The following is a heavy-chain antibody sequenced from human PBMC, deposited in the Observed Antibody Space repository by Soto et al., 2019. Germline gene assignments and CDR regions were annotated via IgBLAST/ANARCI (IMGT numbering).Heavy chain of an antibody. CDR2: IYYSGST. CDR1: GGSISSGGYY. V-gene: IGHV4-31*03. J-gene: IGHJ4*02. D-gene: IGHD3-10*01. CDR3: ATYGSGTYKPTTFDY. Sequence: QVQLQESGPGLVKPSQTLSLTCTVSGGSISSGGYYWSWIRQHPGKGLEWIGYIYYSGSTYYNPSVKSRVTISVDTSKNQFYLKLSCVTAADTAVYYCATYGSGTYKPTTFDYWGQGTLVTVSS.